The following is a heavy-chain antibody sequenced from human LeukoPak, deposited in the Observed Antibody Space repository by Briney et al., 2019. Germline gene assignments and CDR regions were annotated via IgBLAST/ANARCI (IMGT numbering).Heavy chain of an antibody. CDR3: ASSFYDSGWFDP. CDR2: IYYSGST. CDR1: GGSISSYY. D-gene: IGHD3-22*01. J-gene: IGHJ5*02. V-gene: IGHV4-59*01. Sequence: SETLSLTCTVSGGSISSYYWSWIRQPPGKGLEWIGYIYYSGSTNYNPSLKSRVTISVDTSKNQFSLKLSSVTAADTAVYYCASSFYDSGWFDPWGQGTLVTVSS.